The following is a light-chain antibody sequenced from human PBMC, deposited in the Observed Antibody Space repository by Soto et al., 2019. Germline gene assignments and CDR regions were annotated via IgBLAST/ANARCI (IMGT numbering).Light chain of an antibody. J-gene: IGKJ1*01. V-gene: IGKV3-11*01. CDR3: QQYGSSPGT. Sequence: EIVLTQSPATLSLSPGERATLSCRASQSVSRYLAWYQQKPGQAPRLLIYDATNRATGIPARFSGGGSGTDFTLTISSLEPEDFAVYYCQQYGSSPGTFGQGTKVEIK. CDR1: QSVSRY. CDR2: DAT.